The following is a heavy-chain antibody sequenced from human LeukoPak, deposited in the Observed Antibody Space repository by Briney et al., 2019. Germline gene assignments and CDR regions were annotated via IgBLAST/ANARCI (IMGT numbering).Heavy chain of an antibody. CDR1: GFTFDDYG. CDR3: AKGGSSSWYSVAY. V-gene: IGHV3-20*04. D-gene: IGHD6-13*01. Sequence: GGSLRLSCAASGFTFDDYGMSWVRQAPGKGLEWVSGINWNGDSTGYADSVKGRFTIPRDNAKNSLYLQMNSLRAEDTALYYCAKGGSSSWYSVAYWGQGILVTV. CDR2: INWNGDST. J-gene: IGHJ4*02.